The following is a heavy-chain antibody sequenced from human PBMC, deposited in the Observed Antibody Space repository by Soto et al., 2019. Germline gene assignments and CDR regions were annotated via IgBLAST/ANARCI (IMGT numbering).Heavy chain of an antibody. V-gene: IGHV1-18*04. CDR1: GYTFTSYG. Sequence: ASVKVSCKASGYTFTSYGISWVRQAPGQGLEWMGWISAYNGNTNYAQKLQGRVTMTTDTSTSTAYMELRSLRSGDTAVYYCARDLVYSSSWRGPGYYYGMDVWGQGATVTVSS. CDR2: ISAYNGNT. CDR3: ARDLVYSSSWRGPGYYYGMDV. J-gene: IGHJ6*02. D-gene: IGHD6-13*01.